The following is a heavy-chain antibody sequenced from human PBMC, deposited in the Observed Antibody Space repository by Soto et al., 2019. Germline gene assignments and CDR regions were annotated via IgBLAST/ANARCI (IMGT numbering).Heavy chain of an antibody. D-gene: IGHD3-3*01. J-gene: IGHJ6*03. Sequence: ASVKVSCKASGYTFTSYGISWVRQAPGQGLEWMGWISAYNGNTNYAQKLQDRVTMTTDTSTSTAYMELRSLRSDDTAVYYCARVPDYDFWSGYPIPRFYYMDVWGKGTTVTVSS. CDR2: ISAYNGNT. CDR1: GYTFTSYG. V-gene: IGHV1-18*01. CDR3: ARVPDYDFWSGYPIPRFYYMDV.